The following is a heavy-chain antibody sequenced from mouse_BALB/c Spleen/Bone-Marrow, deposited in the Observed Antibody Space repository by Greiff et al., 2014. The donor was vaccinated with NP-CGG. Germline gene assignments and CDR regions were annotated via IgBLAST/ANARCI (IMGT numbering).Heavy chain of an antibody. CDR3: ARYYYGTRYYFDY. Sequence: VQLQQPGAELVKPGASVKLSCTASGFNIKDTYMHWVKQRPEQGLEWIGRIDPANGNTKYDPKFQGKATITADTSSNTAYLQLNSLTSEDIAVYYCARYYYGTRYYFDYWGQGTTLTVSS. D-gene: IGHD1-1*01. CDR2: IDPANGNT. CDR1: GFNIKDTY. J-gene: IGHJ2*01. V-gene: IGHV14-3*02.